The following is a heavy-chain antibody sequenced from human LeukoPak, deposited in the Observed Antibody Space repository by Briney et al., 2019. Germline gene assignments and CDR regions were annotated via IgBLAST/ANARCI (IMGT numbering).Heavy chain of an antibody. V-gene: IGHV3-30*04. CDR3: AELGITRIGGV. CDR1: GFTFSSYA. Sequence: PGGSLTLSCAASGFTFSSYAMHWVRQAPGKGLEWVAVISYDGSNKYYADSVKGRFTISRDNSKNSLYLQMNSLRAEDTAVYYCAELGITRIGGVWGKGTTVTISS. CDR2: ISYDGSNK. J-gene: IGHJ6*04. D-gene: IGHD3-10*02.